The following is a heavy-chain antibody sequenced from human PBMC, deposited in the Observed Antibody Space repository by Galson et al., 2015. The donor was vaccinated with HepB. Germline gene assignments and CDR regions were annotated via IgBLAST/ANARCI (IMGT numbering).Heavy chain of an antibody. CDR3: ARDREYDYVWGSYRPIYYFDY. D-gene: IGHD3-16*02. Sequence: SVTVSCKASGGTFSSYAISWVRQAPGQGLEWMGRIIPILGIANYAQKFQGRVTITADKSTSTAYMELSSLRSEDTAVYYCARDREYDYVWGSYRPIYYFDYWGQGTLVTVSS. CDR1: GGTFSSYA. J-gene: IGHJ4*02. V-gene: IGHV1-69*04. CDR2: IIPILGIA.